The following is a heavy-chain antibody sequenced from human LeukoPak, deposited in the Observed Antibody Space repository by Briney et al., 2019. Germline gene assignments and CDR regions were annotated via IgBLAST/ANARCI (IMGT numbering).Heavy chain of an antibody. CDR3: ARVYYYGSGSYYNDDNWFDP. Sequence: ASVKVSCKASGYSFTSYAMNWVRQAPGQGLEWMGWINTNTGNPTYAQGFTGRFVFSLDTSVSTAYLQISSLKAEDTAVYYCARVYYYGSGSYYNDDNWFDPWGQGTLVTVSS. CDR2: INTNTGNP. CDR1: GYSFTSYA. J-gene: IGHJ5*02. D-gene: IGHD3-10*01. V-gene: IGHV7-4-1*02.